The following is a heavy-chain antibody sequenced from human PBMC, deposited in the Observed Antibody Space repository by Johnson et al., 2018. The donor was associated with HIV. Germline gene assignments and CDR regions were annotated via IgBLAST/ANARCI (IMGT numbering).Heavy chain of an antibody. CDR2: ISSSWTTV. Sequence: QMLLVESGGGLVKPGGSLRLSCAASGFTFSDYYMSWIRQTPGKGLEWVSYISSSWTTVYNADSVKGRFSISRDNAKQSLYLQMNSLRAEDTAVYYCARDRGYWDAFDIWGQGTMVTVSS. J-gene: IGHJ3*02. CDR3: ARDRGYWDAFDI. CDR1: GFTFSDYY. D-gene: IGHD3-22*01. V-gene: IGHV3-11*04.